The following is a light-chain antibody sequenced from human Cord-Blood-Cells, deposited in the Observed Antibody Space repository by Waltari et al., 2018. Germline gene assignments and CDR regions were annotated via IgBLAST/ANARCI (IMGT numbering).Light chain of an antibody. V-gene: IGLV2-18*02. J-gene: IGLJ3*02. CDR2: EVS. CDR1: SSHVGSYNR. Sequence: QSALTQPPSVSGSPGQSVTISCTGTSSHVGSYNRVSWYQHPPGTAPKLMIYEVSNRPSGVPDRFSGSKSGNTASLTISGLQAEDEADYYCSSYTSSSTWVFGGGTKLTVL. CDR3: SSYTSSSTWV.